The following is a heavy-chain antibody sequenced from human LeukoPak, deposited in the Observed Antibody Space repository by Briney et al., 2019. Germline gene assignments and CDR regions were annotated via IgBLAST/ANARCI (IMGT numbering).Heavy chain of an antibody. CDR3: AKDGVADLYYYYGMDV. J-gene: IGHJ6*02. CDR1: GFTFDDYA. CDR2: ISWNSGSI. V-gene: IGHV3-9*01. D-gene: IGHD2-15*01. Sequence: PGRSLRPSCAASGFTFDDYAMHWVRQAPGKGLEWVSGISWNSGSIGYADSVKGRFTISRDNAKNSLYLQMNSLRAEDTALYYCAKDGVADLYYYYGMDVWGQGTTVTVSS.